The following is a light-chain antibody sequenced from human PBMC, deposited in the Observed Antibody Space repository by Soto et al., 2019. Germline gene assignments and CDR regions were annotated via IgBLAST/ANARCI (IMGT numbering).Light chain of an antibody. V-gene: IGKV3-15*01. Sequence: EVVMTQSPATLSVSPGERATLSCRASQSVGSNLAWYQQKPGQAPRLLIYGASTRATGIPGRFSGSGSGTEFTLTISSLQSEDFAVYYCQQYKNWPPITFGQGTRLEIK. CDR1: QSVGSN. J-gene: IGKJ5*01. CDR3: QQYKNWPPIT. CDR2: GAS.